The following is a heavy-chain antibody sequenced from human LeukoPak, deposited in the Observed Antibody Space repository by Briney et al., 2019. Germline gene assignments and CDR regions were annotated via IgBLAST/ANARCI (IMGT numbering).Heavy chain of an antibody. CDR1: GFTFSSYA. V-gene: IGHV3-23*01. Sequence: GGSLRLSCAASGFTFSSYAMSWVRQAPGKGLEWVSAISGSGGSTYYADSVKGRFTISRDNSKNTLYLQMNSLRAEDTAVYYCAKDIVELRYFDWLLFYYYGMDVWGQGTTVTVSS. CDR3: AKDIVELRYFDWLLFYYYGMDV. J-gene: IGHJ6*02. D-gene: IGHD3-9*01. CDR2: ISGSGGST.